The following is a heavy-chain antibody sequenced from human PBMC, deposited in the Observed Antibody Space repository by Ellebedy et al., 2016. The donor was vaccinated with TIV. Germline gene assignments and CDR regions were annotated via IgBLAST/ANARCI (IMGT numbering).Heavy chain of an antibody. Sequence: GESLKISCAASGFTFSNYGMHWVRQAPGKGLEGVAIIWYDGSNRYCADSVKGRFTISRDNPKNTLYLQMNSLRAEDTAVYYCARDGPDSDLDYWGQGTLVTVSS. V-gene: IGHV3-33*08. J-gene: IGHJ4*02. CDR1: GFTFSNYG. D-gene: IGHD1-14*01. CDR2: IWYDGSNR. CDR3: ARDGPDSDLDY.